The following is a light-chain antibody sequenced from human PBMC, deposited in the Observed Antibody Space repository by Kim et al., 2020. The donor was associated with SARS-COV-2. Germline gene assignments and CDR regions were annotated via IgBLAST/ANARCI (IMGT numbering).Light chain of an antibody. CDR1: NIGSKN. CDR3: QVWDSSTVV. CDR2: RDS. V-gene: IGLV3-9*01. Sequence: SVALGQTARITCGGNNIGSKNVHWYQQTPGQAPVLVIYRDSNRPSGIPERFSGSNSRNTATLTISRAQAGDEADYYCQVWDSSTVVFGGGTQLTVL. J-gene: IGLJ2*01.